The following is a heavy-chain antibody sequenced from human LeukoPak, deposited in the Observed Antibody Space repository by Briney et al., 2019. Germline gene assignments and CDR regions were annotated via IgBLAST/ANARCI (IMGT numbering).Heavy chain of an antibody. CDR1: GGSISGYY. CDR3: ARRSSSGWFDY. J-gene: IGHJ4*02. CDR2: IYYGGSA. D-gene: IGHD6-19*01. V-gene: IGHV4-59*01. Sequence: PSETLSLTCTVSGGSISGYYWSWIRKPPGKGLEWIGYIYYGGSANYNPSLKSRVTISVDTSKNQFSLKLNSVTATDTAVYYCARRSSSGWFDYWGQGALVTVSS.